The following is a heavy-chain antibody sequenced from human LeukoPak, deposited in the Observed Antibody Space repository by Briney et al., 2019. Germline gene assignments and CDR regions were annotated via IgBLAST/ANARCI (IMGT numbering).Heavy chain of an antibody. CDR2: VFYSGST. J-gene: IGHJ5*02. Sequence: SETLSLTCTVSGASISSLYWSWIRHSPGKGLEWIGSVFYSGSTTYNPSLKSRVTLSLDTSKRQYSLNLTSVTAADTAVYYCARAGDYYGSGSYSPWGQGTLVTVSS. CDR3: ARAGDYYGSGSYSP. D-gene: IGHD3-10*01. V-gene: IGHV4-59*01. CDR1: GASISSLY.